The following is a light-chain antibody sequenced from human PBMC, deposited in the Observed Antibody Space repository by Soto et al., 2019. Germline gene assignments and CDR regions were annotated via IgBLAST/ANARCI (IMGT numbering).Light chain of an antibody. V-gene: IGKV3D-15*01. CDR3: QQYNNWWT. J-gene: IGKJ1*01. Sequence: EIVMTQSPATLSVSPGERATVSCRARQNIGSSVAWYQQKPGQSPRLLIYGASTRATGISSRFSGSGSGTEFTRTISSLQSEDFAVYYCQQYNNWWTFGQGTKVEIK. CDR1: QNIGSS. CDR2: GAS.